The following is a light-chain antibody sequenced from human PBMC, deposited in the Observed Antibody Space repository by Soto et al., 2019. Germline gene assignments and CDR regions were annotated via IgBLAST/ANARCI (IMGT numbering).Light chain of an antibody. CDR1: QSLSSN. CDR2: GAS. J-gene: IGKJ1*01. CDR3: QHYNSYSEA. Sequence: DTVLTQSPATLSVSPGERAAVSCRASQSLSSNLAWYQQKPGQAPRLLIIGASDRVTGIPARFSGSGSGTEFTLTISSLQPDDFATYYCQHYNSYSEAFGQGTKVDIK. V-gene: IGKV3-15*01.